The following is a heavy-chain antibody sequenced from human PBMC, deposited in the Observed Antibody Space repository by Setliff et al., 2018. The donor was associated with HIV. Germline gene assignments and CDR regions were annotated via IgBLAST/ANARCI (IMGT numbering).Heavy chain of an antibody. Sequence: PWESLRLSCIASGFTLSTFAMHWGRKAPVKWLEWVSANSYDGSRTCYADSVKGRLTISRDNSKNTLYLQVNSLRPEDTAVYYCASARIPTGGTSTSFDYWGQGTRVTVSS. J-gene: IGHJ4*02. D-gene: IGHD2-15*01. V-gene: IGHV3-30*01. CDR1: GFTLSTFA. CDR3: ASARIPTGGTSTSFDY. CDR2: NSYDGSRT.